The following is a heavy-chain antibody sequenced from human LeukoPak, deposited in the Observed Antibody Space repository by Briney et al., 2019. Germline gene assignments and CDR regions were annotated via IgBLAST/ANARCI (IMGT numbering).Heavy chain of an antibody. D-gene: IGHD1-26*01. J-gene: IGHJ4*02. V-gene: IGHV1-3*01. Sequence: ASVKVSCKAPGGTFSSYAISWVRQAPGQRLEWMGWISAGNGNTKYSQNFQGRFTITRDTSASTVYMELSSLRSEDTAVYYCAREVVGPTSRYFDYWGQGTLATVSS. CDR1: GGTFSSYA. CDR2: ISAGNGNT. CDR3: AREVVGPTSRYFDY.